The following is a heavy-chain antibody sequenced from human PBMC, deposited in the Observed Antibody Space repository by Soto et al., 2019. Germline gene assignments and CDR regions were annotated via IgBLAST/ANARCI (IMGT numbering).Heavy chain of an antibody. CDR3: ARPDYGSGSYPVY. Sequence: QVQLVESGGGVVQPGRSLRLSCAASGFTFSSYAMQWVRQAPGKGLEWVAVISYDGSNKYYADSVKGRFTISRDNSKNTLYVQMNSLRAEDTAVYYCARPDYGSGSYPVYWGQGTLVTVSS. CDR2: ISYDGSNK. D-gene: IGHD3-10*01. V-gene: IGHV3-30-3*01. CDR1: GFTFSSYA. J-gene: IGHJ4*02.